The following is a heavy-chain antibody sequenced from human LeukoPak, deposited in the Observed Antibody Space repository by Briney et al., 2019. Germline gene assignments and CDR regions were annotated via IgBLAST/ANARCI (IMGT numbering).Heavy chain of an antibody. Sequence: PGGSLRLSCAASGFAVSSNYMNWVRQAPGKGLEWVGRIKSKTEGEATDYAAPVKGRFSISRDDSKNTLFLQMNSLRAEDTAVYYCAKQLGYCSDGSCYFPYWGQGTLVTVSS. CDR3: AKQLGYCSDGSCYFPY. V-gene: IGHV3-15*07. J-gene: IGHJ4*02. D-gene: IGHD2-15*01. CDR2: IKSKTEGEAT. CDR1: GFAVSSNY.